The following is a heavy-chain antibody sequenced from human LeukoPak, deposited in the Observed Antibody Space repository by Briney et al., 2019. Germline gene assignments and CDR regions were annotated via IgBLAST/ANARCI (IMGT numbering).Heavy chain of an antibody. D-gene: IGHD3-3*01. CDR2: INAGNGNT. CDR3: ARDYLPFSYYNFWSGYYSGNWFDP. CDR1: GYTFTSYA. Sequence: GASVKVSCKASGYTFTSYAMHWVRQAPGQRLEWMGWINAGNGNTKYSQKFQGRVTITRGTSASTAYMELSSLRSEDTAVYYCARDYLPFSYYNFWSGYYSGNWFDPWGQGTLVTVSS. V-gene: IGHV1-3*01. J-gene: IGHJ5*02.